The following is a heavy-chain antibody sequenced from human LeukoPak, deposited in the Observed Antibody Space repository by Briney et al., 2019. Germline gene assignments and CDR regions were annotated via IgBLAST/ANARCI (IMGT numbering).Heavy chain of an antibody. Sequence: SETLSLTCTVSGGSISSYYWSWIRQPPGKGLEWIGYVYSSGSTNYNPSFQSRVTISVDTSKNQFSLKLSSVTAADTAVYYCARGYGANWFDPWGQGTLVTVSS. D-gene: IGHD3-16*01. V-gene: IGHV4-59*08. CDR2: VYSSGST. CDR3: ARGYGANWFDP. J-gene: IGHJ5*02. CDR1: GGSISSYY.